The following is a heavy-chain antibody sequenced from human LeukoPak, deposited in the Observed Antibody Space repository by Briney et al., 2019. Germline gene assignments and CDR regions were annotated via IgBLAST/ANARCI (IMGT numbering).Heavy chain of an antibody. CDR1: GGSFSGYY. Sequence: SETLSLTCAVYGGSFSGYYWSWIRQPPGKGLEWIGEINHSGSTNYNPSLKSRVTISVDTSKNQFSLKLSSVTAADTAVYYCARGQAFGGVCGVWGKGTTVTVSS. V-gene: IGHV4-34*01. J-gene: IGHJ6*04. CDR2: INHSGST. D-gene: IGHD3-16*01. CDR3: ARGQAFGGVCGV.